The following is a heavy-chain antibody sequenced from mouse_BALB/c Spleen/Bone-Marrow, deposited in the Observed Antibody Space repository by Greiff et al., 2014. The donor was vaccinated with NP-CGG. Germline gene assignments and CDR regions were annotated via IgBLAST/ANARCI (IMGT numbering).Heavy chain of an antibody. Sequence: VMLVESGPELVKPGASVKMSCKASGYTFTSYYIHWLKQRPGQGLEWIGWIYPGDGYTKYNEKFKGKTTLTADKSSSTAYMLRSRLTSEDSAIYFCAGNWEWFAYWGQGTLVTVSA. V-gene: IGHV1S56*01. CDR1: GYTFTSYY. D-gene: IGHD4-1*01. CDR2: IYPGDGYT. CDR3: AGNWEWFAY. J-gene: IGHJ3*01.